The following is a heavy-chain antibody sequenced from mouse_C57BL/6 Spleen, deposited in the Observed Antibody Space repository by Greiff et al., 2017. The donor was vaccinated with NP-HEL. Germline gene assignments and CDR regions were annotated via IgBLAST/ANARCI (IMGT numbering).Heavy chain of an antibody. CDR2: IRSKSNNYAT. J-gene: IGHJ4*01. V-gene: IGHV10-1*01. Sequence: EVQGVESGGGLVQPKGSLKLSCAASGFSFNTYAMNWVRQAPGKGLEWVARIRSKSNNYATYYADSVKDRFTISRDDSESMLYLQMNNLKTEDTAMYYCVRQGRNYYAMDYWGQGTSVTVSS. CDR3: VRQGRNYYAMDY. CDR1: GFSFNTYA.